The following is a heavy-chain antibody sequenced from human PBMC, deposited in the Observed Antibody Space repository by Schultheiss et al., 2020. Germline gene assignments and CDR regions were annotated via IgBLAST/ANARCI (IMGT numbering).Heavy chain of an antibody. CDR3: ARRSYYGSGSYYSY. J-gene: IGHJ4*02. D-gene: IGHD3-10*01. CDR1: GGSFSGSY. Sequence: SQTLSLTCAVYGGSFSGSYWTWIRQPPGKGLEWIGEMNHNGSTNYSPSLKSRVTISVDTSKNQFSLRLTSVTAADTAMYYCARRSYYGSGSYYSYWGQGTLVTVSS. CDR2: MNHNGST. V-gene: IGHV4-34*01.